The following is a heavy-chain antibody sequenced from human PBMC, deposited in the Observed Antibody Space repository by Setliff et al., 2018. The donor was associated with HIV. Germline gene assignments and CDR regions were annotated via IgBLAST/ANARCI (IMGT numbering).Heavy chain of an antibody. J-gene: IGHJ4*02. CDR3: ARRRSGTYYRFFNY. D-gene: IGHD3-10*01. CDR1: GGSISSSDW. Sequence: SETLSLTCAVSGGSISSSDWWSWVRRPPGKGLEWIGEINHSGSTNCNPSLKSRVSMSVDTSKNQFSLNLTSVTAADTAVYYCARRRSGTYYRFFNYWGPGALVTVSS. CDR2: INHSGST. V-gene: IGHV4-4*02.